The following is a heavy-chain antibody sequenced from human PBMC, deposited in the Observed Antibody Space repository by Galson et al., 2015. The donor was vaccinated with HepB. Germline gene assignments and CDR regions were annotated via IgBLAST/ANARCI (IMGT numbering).Heavy chain of an antibody. CDR2: IPNDGGNK. V-gene: IGHV3-30-3*01. Sequence: SLRLSCAASGFTFSSYAMHWVRQAPGKGLEWVAVIPNDGGNKYYADSVRGRFTISRDDSKNTLFLQMNSLIPEDTAIYYCAREDIPMAESGMDVWGPGTTVTVSS. D-gene: IGHD5-18*01. CDR1: GFTFSSYA. CDR3: AREDIPMAESGMDV. J-gene: IGHJ6*02.